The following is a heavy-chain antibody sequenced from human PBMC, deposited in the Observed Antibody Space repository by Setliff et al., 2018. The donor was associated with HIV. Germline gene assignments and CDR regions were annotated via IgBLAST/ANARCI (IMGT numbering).Heavy chain of an antibody. J-gene: IGHJ6*03. Sequence: SETLSPTCAVYGGSFSGYSWNWIRQPPGKGLEWIGEINYSGGTNYNPSLKSRVTISVDTSKNQLSLRLTSVTAADTAVYYCARGSDCDTTTCGDYYYMDGWGIGTTVTVSS. D-gene: IGHD2-2*01. V-gene: IGHV4-34*01. CDR1: GGSFSGYS. CDR3: ARGSDCDTTTCGDYYYMDG. CDR2: INYSGGT.